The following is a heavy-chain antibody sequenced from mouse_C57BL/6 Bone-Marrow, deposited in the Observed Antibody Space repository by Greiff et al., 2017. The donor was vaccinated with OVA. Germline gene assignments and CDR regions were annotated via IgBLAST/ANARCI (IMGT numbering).Heavy chain of an antibody. Sequence: VQLQQSGPELVKPGASVKISCKASGYSFTGYYMNWVKQSPEKSLEWIGEINPSTGGTTYNQKFKAKATLTVDKSSSTAYMQLKSLTSEDSAVYYCARGYYDYDGLFAYWGQGTLVTVSA. V-gene: IGHV1-42*01. CDR3: ARGYYDYDGLFAY. CDR1: GYSFTGYY. CDR2: INPSTGGT. D-gene: IGHD2-4*01. J-gene: IGHJ3*01.